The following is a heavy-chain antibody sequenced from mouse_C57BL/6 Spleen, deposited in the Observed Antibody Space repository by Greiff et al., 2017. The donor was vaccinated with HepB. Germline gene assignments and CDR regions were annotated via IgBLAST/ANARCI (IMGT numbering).Heavy chain of an antibody. Sequence: EVQLKESGGGLVKPGGSLKLSCAASGFTFSDYGMHWVRQAPEMGLEWVAYISSGSSTIYYADTVKGRFTISRDNAKNTLFLQLTSLRSEDTAMDYCARGGLRRPSMDYWGQGTSVTVSS. V-gene: IGHV5-17*01. J-gene: IGHJ4*01. CDR2: ISSGSSTI. D-gene: IGHD2-2*01. CDR1: GFTFSDYG. CDR3: ARGGLRRPSMDY.